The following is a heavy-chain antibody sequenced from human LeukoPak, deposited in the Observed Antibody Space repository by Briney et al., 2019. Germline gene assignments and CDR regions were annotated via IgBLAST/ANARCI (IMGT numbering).Heavy chain of an antibody. V-gene: IGHV3-49*04. J-gene: IGHJ5*02. CDR2: IRSKAYGGAT. CDR1: GFTFGDYA. CDR3: TRTTYSLEAGEWFDP. Sequence: GGSLRLSCTTSGFTFGDYAMSWVRQAPGKGLEWVGFIRSKAYGGATEYAASVKGRFTISRDDSKSIAYLQMNSLKTEDTAVYYCTRTTYSLEAGEWFDPWGQGTLVTVSS. D-gene: IGHD2-21*01.